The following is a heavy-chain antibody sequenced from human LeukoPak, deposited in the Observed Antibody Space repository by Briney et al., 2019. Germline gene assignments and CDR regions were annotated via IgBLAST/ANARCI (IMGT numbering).Heavy chain of an antibody. CDR3: ARVAATTQDFDY. CDR2: INHSGST. V-gene: IGHV4-39*07. J-gene: IGHJ4*02. Sequence: PSETLSLTCTVSGGSISSSSYYWGWIRQPPGKGLEWIGEINHSGSTNYNPSLKSRVTISVDTSKNQFSLKLSSVTAADTAVYYCARVAATTQDFDYWGQGTLVTVSS. CDR1: GGSISSSSYY. D-gene: IGHD2-15*01.